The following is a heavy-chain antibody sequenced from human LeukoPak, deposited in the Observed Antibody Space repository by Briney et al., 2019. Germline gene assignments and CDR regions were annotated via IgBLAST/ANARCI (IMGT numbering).Heavy chain of an antibody. D-gene: IGHD2-2*01. Sequence: SETLSLTCTVSGGSITGHYWIWIRQPPGQGLEWIGHISYSGKTNYNPSLRSRVAMSVDTSKNQLSLKLTSVTAADTAVYYCAKGYGDVVGWFDPWGQGTLVTVSS. CDR1: GGSITGHY. V-gene: IGHV4-59*11. CDR3: AKGYGDVVGWFDP. CDR2: ISYSGKT. J-gene: IGHJ5*02.